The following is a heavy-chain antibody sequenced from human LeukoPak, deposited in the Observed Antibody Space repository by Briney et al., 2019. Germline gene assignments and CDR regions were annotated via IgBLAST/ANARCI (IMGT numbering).Heavy chain of an antibody. CDR2: INPNSGGT. Sequence: GASVKVSCKASGYTFTGYYIHWVRQAPGQGLEWMGWINPNSGGTNYAQKFQGRVTMARDTSISTTYMELSGLRSDDTAVYYCSRAISLTGTGAFPDYWGQGSLVTVSS. J-gene: IGHJ4*02. CDR1: GYTFTGYY. CDR3: SRAISLTGTGAFPDY. V-gene: IGHV1-2*02. D-gene: IGHD1-20*01.